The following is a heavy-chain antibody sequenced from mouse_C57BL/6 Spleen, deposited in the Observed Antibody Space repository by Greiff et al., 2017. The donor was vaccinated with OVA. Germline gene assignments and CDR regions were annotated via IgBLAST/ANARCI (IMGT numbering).Heavy chain of an antibody. D-gene: IGHD4-1*01. Sequence: QVQLQQPGAELVKPGASVKMSCKASGYTFTSYWITWVKQRPGQGLEWIGDIYPGSGSTNYNEKFKSKATLTVDTSSSTAYMQLSSLTSEDSAVYYCARCLLTGYYAMDYWGQGTSVTVSA. CDR3: ARCLLTGYYAMDY. CDR2: IYPGSGST. CDR1: GYTFTSYW. V-gene: IGHV1-55*01. J-gene: IGHJ4*01.